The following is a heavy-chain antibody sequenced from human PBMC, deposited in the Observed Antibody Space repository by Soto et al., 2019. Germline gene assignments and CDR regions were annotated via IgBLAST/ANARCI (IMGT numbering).Heavy chain of an antibody. D-gene: IGHD2-2*01. CDR2: INPNGGST. Sequence: VSVKLSCEESRYSLTSNYIHWVRQAPGQGLEWMGIINPNGGSTSYAQKFQGRVTMTRDTSTSTVYMELSSLRSEDTAVYYCARGVSSQKYYYYYYGMDVWGQGTTVTVSS. V-gene: IGHV1-46*01. CDR3: ARGVSSQKYYYYYYGMDV. J-gene: IGHJ6*02. CDR1: RYSLTSNY.